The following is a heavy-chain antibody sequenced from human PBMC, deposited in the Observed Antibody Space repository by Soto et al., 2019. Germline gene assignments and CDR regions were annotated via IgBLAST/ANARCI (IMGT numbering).Heavy chain of an antibody. CDR1: GLPFSSHA. CDR3: ANEIRHDDY. Sequence: EVQLLESGGGLVQPGGSLRLSCAASGLPFSSHAMSWVRQAPGKGLEWVSSISISGGNTYYADSVRGRFTISRDNSKNTLYLQKNSLTAYYTALYYFANEIRHDDYWGQGTLVTVSS. D-gene: IGHD4-17*01. CDR2: ISISGGNT. J-gene: IGHJ4*02. V-gene: IGHV3-23*01.